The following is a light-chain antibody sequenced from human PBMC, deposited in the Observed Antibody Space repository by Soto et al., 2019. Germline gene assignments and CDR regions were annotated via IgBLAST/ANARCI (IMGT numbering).Light chain of an antibody. J-gene: IGKJ3*01. CDR1: QSVLYSSNNKNY. CDR3: QQYYSTPFT. V-gene: IGKV4-1*01. Sequence: DIVMTQSPDSLAVSLGERATINCKASQSVLYSSNNKNYLAWYQQKPVQPTKLLIYWASIRESGVPDRFSGSESGTDFTLHISSLQAEDVAVYYCQQYYSTPFTFGPWTKVDI. CDR2: WAS.